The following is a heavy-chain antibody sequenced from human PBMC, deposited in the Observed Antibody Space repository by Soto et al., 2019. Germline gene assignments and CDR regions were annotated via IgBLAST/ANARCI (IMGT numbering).Heavy chain of an antibody. CDR2: IKSKTDGGTT. J-gene: IGHJ3*02. CDR3: TTEHYDNLTGYYKGDAFDI. V-gene: IGHV3-15*01. D-gene: IGHD3-9*01. CDR1: GFTFSNAW. Sequence: EVQLVESGGGLVKPGGSLRLSCAASGFTFSNAWMSWVRQAPGKGLEWVGRIKSKTDGGTTDYAAPVKGRFTISRDDSKNTLYLQMNSLKTEYTAVYYCTTEHYDNLTGYYKGDAFDIWGQGTMVTLSS.